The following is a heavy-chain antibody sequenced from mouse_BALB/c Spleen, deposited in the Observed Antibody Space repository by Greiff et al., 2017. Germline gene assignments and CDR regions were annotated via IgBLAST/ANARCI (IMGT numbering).Heavy chain of an antibody. D-gene: IGHD2-1*01. CDR3: ARSYGNPYYFDY. CDR2: INPSNGRT. J-gene: IGHJ2*01. Sequence: VQLQQPGAELVKPGASVKLSCKDSGYTFTSYWMHWVKQRPGQGLEWIGEINPSNGRTNYNEKFKSKATLTVDKSSSTAYMQLSSLTSEDSAVYYCARSYGNPYYFDYWGQGTTLTVSS. CDR1: GYTFTSYW. V-gene: IGHV1S81*02.